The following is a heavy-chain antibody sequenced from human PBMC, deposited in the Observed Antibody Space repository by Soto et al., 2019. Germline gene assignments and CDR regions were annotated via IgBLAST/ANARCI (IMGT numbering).Heavy chain of an antibody. CDR3: AASCVACGGFNYYGMDV. D-gene: IGHD2-21*01. Sequence: QVQLQESGPGLVKPSQTLSLTCTVSGDSISSGGYYWSWIRQPPGKGLEWIGYIYYSGSTYYNPSLKSRVTISVDTSKNQFSLKLSSVTAADTAVYYCAASCVACGGFNYYGMDVWGQGTTVTVSS. J-gene: IGHJ6*02. V-gene: IGHV4-31*03. CDR2: IYYSGST. CDR1: GDSISSGGYY.